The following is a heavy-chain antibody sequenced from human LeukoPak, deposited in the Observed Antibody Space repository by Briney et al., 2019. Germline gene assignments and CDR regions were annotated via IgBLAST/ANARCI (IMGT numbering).Heavy chain of an antibody. D-gene: IGHD2-15*01. CDR3: ARGEESLLLNYYMDV. CDR2: INPNSGGT. CDR1: GYTFTGYY. J-gene: IGHJ6*03. V-gene: IGHV1-2*02. Sequence: ASVKVSCKASGYTFTGYYMHWVRQAPGQGLEWMGWINPNSGGTNYAQKFQGRVTMTRDTSISTVYMELSSLRSEDTAVYYCARGEESLLLNYYMDVWGKGTTVTVSS.